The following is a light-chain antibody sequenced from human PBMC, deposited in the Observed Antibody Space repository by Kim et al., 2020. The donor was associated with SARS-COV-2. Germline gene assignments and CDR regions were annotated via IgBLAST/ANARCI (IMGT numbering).Light chain of an antibody. CDR3: QQYFSYPLT. J-gene: IGKJ4*01. CDR1: QGVSHF. Sequence: GDRVTITCRASQGVSHFLAWFLQRPGRAPESLIYDASSLKDGVPSRFTAGGSGTDFTLTITSLQPEDSATYYCQQYFSYPLTLGGGTKVEI. V-gene: IGKV1-16*01. CDR2: DAS.